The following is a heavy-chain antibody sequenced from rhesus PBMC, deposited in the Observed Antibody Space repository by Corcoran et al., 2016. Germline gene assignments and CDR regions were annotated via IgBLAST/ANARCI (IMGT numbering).Heavy chain of an antibody. D-gene: IGHD5-24*01. V-gene: IGHV4-165*01. J-gene: IGHJ2*01. CDR1: GGSISGYW. CDR2: IGGRSGST. Sequence: QVQLQESGPGLVKPSETLSLTSVVPGGSISGYWWGWIRQPPGKGLEWVGYIGGRSGSTYYNPSLKSRVTISTGTSKNQFSLNLSSVTTADTAVYYCARGPTNTVGTVSIWYFDLWGPATPITISS. CDR3: ARGPTNTVGTVSIWYFDL.